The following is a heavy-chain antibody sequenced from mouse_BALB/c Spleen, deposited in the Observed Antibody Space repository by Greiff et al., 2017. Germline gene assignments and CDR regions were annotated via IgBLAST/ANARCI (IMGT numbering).Heavy chain of an antibody. CDR3: AKYDYDGYAMDY. V-gene: IGHV3-6*02. J-gene: IGHJ4*01. D-gene: IGHD2-4*01. CDR1: GYSITSGYY. Sequence: EVQLQQSGPGLVKPSQSLSLTCSVTGYSITSGYYWNWIRQFPGNKLEWMGYISYDGSNNYNPSLKNRISITRDTSKNQFFLKLNSVTTEDTATYYCAKYDYDGYAMDYWGQGTSVTVSS. CDR2: ISYDGSN.